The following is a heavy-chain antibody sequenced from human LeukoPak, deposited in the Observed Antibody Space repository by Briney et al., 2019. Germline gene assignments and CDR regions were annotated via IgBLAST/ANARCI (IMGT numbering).Heavy chain of an antibody. CDR2: IKQDGSEK. CDR1: GCTFSSYW. CDR3: ARGRDVFDI. J-gene: IGHJ3*02. V-gene: IGHV3-7*05. Sequence: PGGSLRLSCAASGCTFSSYWMSWVRRAPGKGLEWVANIKQDGSEKYYVDSVKGRFTISRDNAKNSLYLQVNSLRVEDTALYYCARGRDVFDIWGQGTMVTVSS.